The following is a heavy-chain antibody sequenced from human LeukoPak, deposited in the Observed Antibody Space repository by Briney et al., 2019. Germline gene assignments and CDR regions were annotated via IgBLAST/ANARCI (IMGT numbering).Heavy chain of an antibody. CDR1: GFTFSSYA. V-gene: IGHV3-23*01. D-gene: IGHD1-26*01. CDR2: IKGSGGST. J-gene: IGHJ1*01. CDR3: AKDRSGSYAAEYFQH. Sequence: GGSLRLSCAASGFTFSSYAMSWVRQAPGKGLEWVSAIKGSGGSTYYADSVKGRFTISRDNSKNTLYLQMNSLRAEDTAVYYCAKDRSGSYAAEYFQHWGQGTLVTVSS.